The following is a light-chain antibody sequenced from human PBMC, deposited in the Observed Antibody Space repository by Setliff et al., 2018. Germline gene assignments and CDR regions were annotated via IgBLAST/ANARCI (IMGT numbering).Light chain of an antibody. CDR2: DTS. CDR1: TGAVTSNHY. CDR3: MVSYSAARV. J-gene: IGLJ3*02. V-gene: IGLV7-46*01. Sequence: QAVVRDRSSSLTVSPGGTVTLTCGSSTGAVTSNHYPYWFQQKPGQAPRTLIYDTSNKHSWTPARFSGSLLGGKAALTLSGAQPEDEADYYCMVSYSAARVLGGGTKVTVL.